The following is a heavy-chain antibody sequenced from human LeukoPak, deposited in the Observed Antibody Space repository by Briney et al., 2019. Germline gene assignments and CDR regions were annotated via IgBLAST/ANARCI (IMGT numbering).Heavy chain of an antibody. J-gene: IGHJ4*02. CDR2: ISYDGSNK. V-gene: IGHV3-30*18. Sequence: GRSLRLSCAASGFTFSSYGMHWVRQAPGKGLEWVAVISYDGSNKYYADSVKGRFTISRDNSKNTLYLQMNSLRAEDTAVYYCAKDFSCGGDCSPFYWGQGTLVTVSS. CDR3: AKDFSCGGDCSPFY. CDR1: GFTFSSYG. D-gene: IGHD2-21*02.